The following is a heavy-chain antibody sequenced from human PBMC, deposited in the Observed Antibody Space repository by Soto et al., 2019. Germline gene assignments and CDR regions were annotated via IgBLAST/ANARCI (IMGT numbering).Heavy chain of an antibody. CDR2: IYHSGST. V-gene: IGHV4-30-2*01. Sequence: SETLSLTCAVSRDSISGGGYSWSWIRQPPGKGLEWIGYIYHSGSTYYNPSLKSRVTISVDRSKNQFSLKLSSVTDADTAVYYCARVPDRWGQGTLVTVSS. D-gene: IGHD2-2*01. CDR3: ARVPDR. J-gene: IGHJ5*02. CDR1: RDSISGGGYS.